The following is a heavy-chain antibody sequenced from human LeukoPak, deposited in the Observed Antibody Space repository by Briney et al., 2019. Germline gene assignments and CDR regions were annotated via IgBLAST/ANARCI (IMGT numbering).Heavy chain of an antibody. V-gene: IGHV1-69*13. CDR3: AGPLYYDFWSGYSKPFYYYYYMDV. CDR2: IIPIFGTA. J-gene: IGHJ6*03. D-gene: IGHD3-3*01. Sequence: SVKVSCKASGYTFSSYGISWVRQAPGQGLEWMGGIIPIFGTANYAQKFQGRVTITADESTSTAYMELSSLRSEDTAVYYCAGPLYYDFWSGYSKPFYYYYYMDVWGKGTTVTVSS. CDR1: GYTFSSYG.